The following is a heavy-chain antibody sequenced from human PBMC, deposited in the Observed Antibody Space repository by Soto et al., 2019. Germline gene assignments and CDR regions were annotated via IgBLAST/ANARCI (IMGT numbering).Heavy chain of an antibody. Sequence: SETLSLTCSVSGGSISSYYWSWIRQPPGKGLEWIGYIYYTGSSDYNPSLKSRVTMSVDTSDKQFSLKLTSVTPADTAVYYCAGGGYGDYDYWGQGTLVTV. CDR2: IYYTGSS. J-gene: IGHJ4*02. V-gene: IGHV4-59*01. CDR1: GGSISSYY. CDR3: AGGGYGDYDY. D-gene: IGHD4-17*01.